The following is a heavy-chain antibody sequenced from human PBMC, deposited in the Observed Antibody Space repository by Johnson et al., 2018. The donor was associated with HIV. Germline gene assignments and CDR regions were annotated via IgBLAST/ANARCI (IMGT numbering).Heavy chain of an antibody. CDR2: ISYGGTT. CDR3: ARAPYYYDSSGEGAFDI. Sequence: QVQLVESGGGVVQPGRSLRLSCAASDFTFSNNAIHWVRQAPGKGLEWVAVISYGGTTDYAAPVKGRFTVSRDNAKTSLYLQMNSLRAEDTAVYYCARAPYYYDSSGEGAFDIWGQGTLVTVSS. D-gene: IGHD3-22*01. CDR1: DFTFSNNA. V-gene: IGHV3-30*04. J-gene: IGHJ3*02.